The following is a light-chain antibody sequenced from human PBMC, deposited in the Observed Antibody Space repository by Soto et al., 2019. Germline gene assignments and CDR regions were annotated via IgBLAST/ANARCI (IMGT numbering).Light chain of an antibody. CDR2: RND. J-gene: IGLJ2*01. CDR1: DSNIGSNL. V-gene: IGLV1-44*01. CDR3: ATWDDSQNGLL. Sequence: QSVLTQPPSVSGTPGQAVTISCSGSDSNIGSNLVNWYQQLPGTAPRLLIYRNDQRPSGFSDRFSGSKSGTSASLAISGLQSDDESDYYCATWDDSQNGLLFGGGTKLTVL.